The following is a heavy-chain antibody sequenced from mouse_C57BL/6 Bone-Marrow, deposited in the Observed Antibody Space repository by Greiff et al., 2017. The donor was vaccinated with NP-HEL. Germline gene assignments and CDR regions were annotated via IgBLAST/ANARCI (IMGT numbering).Heavy chain of an antibody. Sequence: EVKLMESGGDLVKPGGSLKLSCAASGFTFSSYGMSWVRQTPDNRLEWVATISSGGSYTYYPDSVKGRFTISRDNAKNTLYLQMSSLKSEDTAMYYCARRIYYYGSSAMDYWGQGTSVTVSS. V-gene: IGHV5-6*02. D-gene: IGHD1-1*01. CDR1: GFTFSSYG. CDR3: ARRIYYYGSSAMDY. J-gene: IGHJ4*01. CDR2: ISSGGSYT.